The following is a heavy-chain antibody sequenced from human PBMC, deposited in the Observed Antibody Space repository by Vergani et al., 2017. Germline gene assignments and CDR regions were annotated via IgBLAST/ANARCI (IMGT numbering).Heavy chain of an antibody. V-gene: IGHV1-46*01. Sequence: QVQLVQSGAEVKKPGASVKVSCKASGYPFTSYYMHWVRQAPGQGLEWMGIINPSGCSTSYAQKFQGRVTMTRDTSTSTVYMELSSLRSEDTAVYYCAREVPFRTRWFDPWGQGTLVTVSS. D-gene: IGHD2-8*01. CDR2: INPSGCST. CDR1: GYPFTSYY. J-gene: IGHJ5*02. CDR3: AREVPFRTRWFDP.